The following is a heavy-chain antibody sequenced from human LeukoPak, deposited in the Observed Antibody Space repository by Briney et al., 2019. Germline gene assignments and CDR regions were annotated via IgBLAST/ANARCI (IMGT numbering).Heavy chain of an antibody. V-gene: IGHV3-48*03. D-gene: IGHD5-18*01. Sequence: QPGGSLRLSCAASGFAFSRYEMNWGRQAPGKGLGWGSYISSSGSTIYYADSVKGRFTISRDNAKNSLYLQMNSLRAEDTAVYYCARDRAMAYYYYYMDVWGKGNTVSVPS. CDR1: GFAFSRYE. CDR2: ISSSGSTI. CDR3: ARDRAMAYYYYYMDV. J-gene: IGHJ6*03.